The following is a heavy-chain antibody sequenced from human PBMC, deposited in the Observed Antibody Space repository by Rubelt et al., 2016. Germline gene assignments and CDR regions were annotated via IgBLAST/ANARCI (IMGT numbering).Heavy chain of an antibody. D-gene: IGHD2-8*01. CDR3: ARAQRIRLLMVYAPTFDY. CDR1: GYTFTSYA. Sequence: QVQLVQSGAEVKKPGASVKVSCKASGYTFTSYAMHWFRQAPGQRLEWMGWINAGHGHPKYSQKFQGRVTITRDTSASTAYMELSSLRSEDTAVYYCARAQRIRLLMVYAPTFDYWGQGTLVTVSS. CDR2: INAGHGHP. J-gene: IGHJ4*02. V-gene: IGHV1-3*01.